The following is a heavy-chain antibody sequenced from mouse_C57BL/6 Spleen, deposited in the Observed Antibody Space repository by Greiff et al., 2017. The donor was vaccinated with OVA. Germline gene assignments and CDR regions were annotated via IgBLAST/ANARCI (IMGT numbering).Heavy chain of an antibody. Sequence: VQLQQSGPVLARPGASVKMSCKTSGYTFTSYWMHWVKQRPGQGLEWIGAIYPGNSDTSYNQKFKGKAKLTAVTSASTAYMELSSLTNEDSAVYYCTRSEGRVVADYWGQGTTLTVSS. V-gene: IGHV1-5*01. CDR3: TRSEGRVVADY. J-gene: IGHJ2*01. D-gene: IGHD1-1*01. CDR1: GYTFTSYW. CDR2: IYPGNSDT.